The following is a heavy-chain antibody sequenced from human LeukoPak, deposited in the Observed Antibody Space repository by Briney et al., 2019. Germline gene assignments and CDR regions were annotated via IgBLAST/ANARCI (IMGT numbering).Heavy chain of an antibody. CDR1: GFTFSSYA. D-gene: IGHD3-3*01. CDR2: ISGSGGST. J-gene: IGHJ4*02. Sequence: GGSLRLSCAASGFTFSSYAMSWVRQAPGKGLEWVSAISGSGGSTYYADSVKGRFTISRDNSKNTLYLQMNSLRAEDMAVYYCAKVGEYDFWSGEGGFDYWGQGTLVTVSS. CDR3: AKVGEYDFWSGEGGFDY. V-gene: IGHV3-23*01.